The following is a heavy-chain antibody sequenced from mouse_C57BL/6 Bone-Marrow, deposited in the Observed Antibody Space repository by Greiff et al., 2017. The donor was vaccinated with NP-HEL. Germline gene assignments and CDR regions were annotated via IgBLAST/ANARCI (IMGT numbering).Heavy chain of an antibody. Sequence: EVKVEESGGGLVQPGGSLSLSCAASGFTFTDYYMSWVRQPPGKALEWLGFIRNKANGYTTEYSASVKGRFTISRDNSQSILDLQMNALRAEDSATYYCARYAYGSRYYFDYWGQGTTLTVAS. CDR2: IRNKANGYTT. CDR3: ARYAYGSRYYFDY. V-gene: IGHV7-3*01. CDR1: GFTFTDYY. D-gene: IGHD1-1*01. J-gene: IGHJ2*01.